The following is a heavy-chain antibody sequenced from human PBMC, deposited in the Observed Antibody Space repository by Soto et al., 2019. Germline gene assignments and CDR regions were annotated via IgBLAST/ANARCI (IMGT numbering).Heavy chain of an antibody. J-gene: IGHJ4*02. CDR1: GYTFTTYG. CDR2: ISAYTGNT. D-gene: IGHD6-19*01. V-gene: IGHV1-18*01. CDR3: ARERGQYSSGGYGVDY. Sequence: QVQLVQSGSEVKKPGASVKVSCKASGYTFTTYGISWVRQAPGQGLEWMGWISAYTGNTNYAQKLQDRVTMTTETSTTKAYMELRSLRSDDTAVYYCARERGQYSSGGYGVDYWGKGTLVTVSS.